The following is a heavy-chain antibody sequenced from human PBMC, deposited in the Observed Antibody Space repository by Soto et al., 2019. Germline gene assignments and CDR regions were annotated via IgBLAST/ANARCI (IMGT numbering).Heavy chain of an antibody. CDR1: GFTFDDYA. J-gene: IGHJ3*02. CDR3: AKDLTYSSGWYPYNDAFDI. V-gene: IGHV3-9*01. D-gene: IGHD6-19*01. CDR2: ISWNSGSI. Sequence: EVQLVESGGGLVQPGRSPRLSCAASGFTFDDYAMHWVRQAPGKGLEWVSGISWNSGSIGYADSVKGRFTISRDNAKNSLYLQMNSLRAEDTALYYCAKDLTYSSGWYPYNDAFDIWGQGTMVTVSS.